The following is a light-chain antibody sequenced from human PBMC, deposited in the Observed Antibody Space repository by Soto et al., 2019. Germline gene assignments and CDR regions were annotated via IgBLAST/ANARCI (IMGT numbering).Light chain of an antibody. V-gene: IGKV3-20*01. CDR3: QHYGTSPQIT. CDR2: GAS. CDR1: QSVSNTY. J-gene: IGKJ5*01. Sequence: EVVLTQSPNTLALSPGERATLSCSASQSVSNTYLAWYQQKPGQAPRVLVHGASNRATDIPDRFSVSGSGTDVTLTISRLEPEDFAVDSCQHYGTSPQITFGQGTRLDIK.